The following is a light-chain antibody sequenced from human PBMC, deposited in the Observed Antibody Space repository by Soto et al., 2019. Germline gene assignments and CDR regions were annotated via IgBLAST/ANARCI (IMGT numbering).Light chain of an antibody. CDR1: QSIDRW. CDR3: QQYKTYTYT. CDR2: RAS. Sequence: DIQMTQSPSTLSASVGDRVTITCRASQSIDRWLAWYQQKPGKAPKLLIYRASSLESGVPSRFSGSGSGTEITLNISSLQPDDFTTYYCQQYKTYTYTFAQGTKLEIK. V-gene: IGKV1-5*03. J-gene: IGKJ2*01.